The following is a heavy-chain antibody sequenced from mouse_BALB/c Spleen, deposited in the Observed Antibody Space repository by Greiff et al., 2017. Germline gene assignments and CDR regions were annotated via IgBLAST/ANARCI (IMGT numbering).Heavy chain of an antibody. D-gene: IGHD1-1*01. Sequence: EVKLQESGGGLVKPGGSLKLSCAASGFTFSDYYMYWVRQTPEKRLEWVATISDGGSYTYYPDSVKGRFTISRDNAKNNLYLQMSSLKSEDTAMYYCARDPHYYGSSYWYFDVWGAGTTVTVSS. J-gene: IGHJ1*01. V-gene: IGHV5-4*02. CDR3: ARDPHYYGSSYWYFDV. CDR2: ISDGGSYT. CDR1: GFTFSDYY.